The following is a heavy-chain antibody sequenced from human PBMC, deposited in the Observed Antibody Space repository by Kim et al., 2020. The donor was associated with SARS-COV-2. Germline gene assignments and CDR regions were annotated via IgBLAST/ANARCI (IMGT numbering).Heavy chain of an antibody. CDR3: VREDRFGSSAH. D-gene: IGHD3-10*01. CDR1: GFILRSHV. V-gene: IGHV3-64D*09. J-gene: IGHJ4*02. CDR2: ISTNGGTT. Sequence: GGSLRLSCSASGFILRSHVMHWARQAPEKGLESVSAISTNGGTTYYVDSVRGRFTISRDNSKNTVFLQMSSLRTEDTAVYYCVREDRFGSSAHWGQGTLVTVSS.